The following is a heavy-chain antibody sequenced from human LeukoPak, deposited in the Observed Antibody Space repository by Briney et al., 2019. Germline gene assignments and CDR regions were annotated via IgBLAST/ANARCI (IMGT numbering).Heavy chain of an antibody. CDR2: IYHSGST. V-gene: IGHV4-38-2*02. CDR1: GYSISSGYY. D-gene: IGHD2-15*01. Sequence: PSETLSLTCTVSGYSISSGYYWGWIRQPPGKGLEWIGSIYHSGSTYYNPSLKSRVTISVDTSKNQFSLKLSSVTAADTAVYYCATRANIVVVVAATEGAFDIWGQGTMVTASS. CDR3: ATRANIVVVVAATEGAFDI. J-gene: IGHJ3*02.